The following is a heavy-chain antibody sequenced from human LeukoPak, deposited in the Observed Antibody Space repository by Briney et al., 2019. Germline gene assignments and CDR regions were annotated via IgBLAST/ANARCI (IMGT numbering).Heavy chain of an antibody. V-gene: IGHV4-59*01. J-gene: IGHJ4*02. CDR1: GGSISSYY. D-gene: IGHD3-10*01. CDR2: IYYSGST. CDR3: ARATKLLWFGELLEKGSYYFDY. Sequence: SETLSLTCTVSGGSISSYYWSWIRRPPGKGLEWIGYIYYSGSTNYNPSLKSRVTISVDTSKNQFSLKLSSVTAADTAVYYCARATKLLWFGELLEKGSYYFDYWGQGTLVTVSS.